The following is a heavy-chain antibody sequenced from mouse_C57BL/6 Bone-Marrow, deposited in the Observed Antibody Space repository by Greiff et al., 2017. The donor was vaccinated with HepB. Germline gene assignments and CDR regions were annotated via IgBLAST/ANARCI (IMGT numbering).Heavy chain of an antibody. D-gene: IGHD1-1*01. CDR1: GYTFTDYY. Sequence: VQLQQSGPELVKPGASVKISCKASGYTFTDYYMNWVKQSHGKSLEWIGDINPNNGGTSYNQKFKGKATLTVDKSSSTAYMELRSLTSEDSAVYYCATGTVPDYWGQGTTLTVSS. CDR2: INPNNGGT. J-gene: IGHJ2*01. V-gene: IGHV1-26*01. CDR3: ATGTVPDY.